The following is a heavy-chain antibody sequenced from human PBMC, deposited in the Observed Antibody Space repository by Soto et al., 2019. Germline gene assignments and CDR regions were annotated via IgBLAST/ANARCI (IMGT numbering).Heavy chain of an antibody. V-gene: IGHV4-30-4*01. CDR3: ARGGPFYGMDV. CDR1: GGSISSGDYY. J-gene: IGHJ6*02. CDR2: IYYSGST. Sequence: ASETLSLTCTVSGGSISSGDYYWSWIRQPPGKGLEWIGYIYYSGSTYYNPSLKSRVTISVDTSKNQFSLKLSSVTAADTAVYYCARGGPFYGMDVWGQGTTVTVSS.